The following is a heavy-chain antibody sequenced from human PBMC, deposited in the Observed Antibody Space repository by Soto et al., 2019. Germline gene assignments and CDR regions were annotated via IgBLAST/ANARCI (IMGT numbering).Heavy chain of an antibody. V-gene: IGHV1-69*02. CDR3: ASLMSSGYYYGMDV. J-gene: IGHJ6*02. Sequence: QVQLVQSGAEVKKPGSSVKVSCKASGGTFSSYTISWVRQAPGQGLEWMGRIIPILGIANYAQKFQGRVTITADKSTSTANMELSSIRSEDTAVYYCASLMSSGYYYGMDVWGQGTTVTVSS. D-gene: IGHD3-10*01. CDR1: GGTFSSYT. CDR2: IIPILGIA.